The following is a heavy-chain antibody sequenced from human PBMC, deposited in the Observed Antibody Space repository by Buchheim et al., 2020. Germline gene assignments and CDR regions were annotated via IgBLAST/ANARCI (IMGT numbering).Heavy chain of an antibody. CDR3: ITELVGHSGYDWVN. D-gene: IGHD5-12*01. CDR1: GFNFYDAW. Sequence: EVQLVESGGGLVKPGGSLRLSCAASGFNFYDAWMNWVRQAPGKGLEWVGRIKRKSVGGTIDYAAPVKGRFTISRDDSKNKLYLEMNSLKTEDTAIYYCITELVGHSGYDWVNWGQGTL. V-gene: IGHV3-15*07. J-gene: IGHJ1*01. CDR2: IKRKSVGGTI.